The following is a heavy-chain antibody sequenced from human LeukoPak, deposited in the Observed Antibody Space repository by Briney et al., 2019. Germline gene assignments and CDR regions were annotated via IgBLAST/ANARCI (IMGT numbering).Heavy chain of an antibody. CDR3: AKEGPLSYYGSGSYYNPIPFDY. D-gene: IGHD3-10*01. CDR1: GFTFSSYA. CDR2: ISGSGGST. J-gene: IGHJ4*02. V-gene: IGHV3-23*01. Sequence: GGSLRLSCTASGFTFSSYAMGWVRQAPGKGLEGVSAISGSGGSTYYADSVKGRFTISRDNSKNTLYLQMNSLRAEDTAVYYCAKEGPLSYYGSGSYYNPIPFDYWGQGTLVTVSS.